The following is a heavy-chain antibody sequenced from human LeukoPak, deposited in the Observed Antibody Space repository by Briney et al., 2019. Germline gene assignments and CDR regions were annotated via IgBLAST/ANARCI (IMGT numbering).Heavy chain of an antibody. CDR3: ARTIVATIPDAFDI. CDR1: GFSLSTSGMC. V-gene: IGHV2-70*01. D-gene: IGHD5-12*01. J-gene: IGHJ3*02. CDR2: TDWDDDK. Sequence: ESGPTLVNPTQTLTQTCTFSGFSLSTSGMCVSWIRQPPGKALERLALTDWDDDKYYSTSLKTRLTISKDTSKNQVVLTMANMDPVDTATYYCARTIVATIPDAFDIWGQGRMVTVSS.